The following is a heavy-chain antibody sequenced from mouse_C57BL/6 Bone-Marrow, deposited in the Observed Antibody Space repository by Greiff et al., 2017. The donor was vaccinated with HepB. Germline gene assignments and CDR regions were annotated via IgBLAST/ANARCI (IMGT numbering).Heavy chain of an antibody. CDR2: IYPGDGDT. CDR1: GYAFSSSW. D-gene: IGHD6-5*01. V-gene: IGHV1-82*01. Sequence: QVQLKQSGPELVKPGASVKISCKASGYAFSSSWMNWVKQRPGKGLEWIGRIYPGDGDTNYNGKFKGKATLTADKSSSTAYMQLSSLTSEDSAVYFCALSIFYWYFDVWGTGTTVTVSS. J-gene: IGHJ1*03. CDR3: ALSIFYWYFDV.